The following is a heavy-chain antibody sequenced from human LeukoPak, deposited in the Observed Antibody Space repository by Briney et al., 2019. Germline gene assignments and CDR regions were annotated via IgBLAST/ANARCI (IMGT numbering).Heavy chain of an antibody. CDR2: IKHDGSEK. Sequence: GGSLRLSCAASGFTFSSYEMNWVRQAPGKGLQWVANIKHDGSEKYDVDSLRGRWGRFTISRDNAKNSLYLEINNLKAEDTAVYYCARDGPSEVGGPRAFDIWGQGTKVTVSS. CDR3: ARDGPSEVGGPRAFDI. V-gene: IGHV3-7*01. D-gene: IGHD3-16*01. CDR1: GFTFSSYE. J-gene: IGHJ3*02.